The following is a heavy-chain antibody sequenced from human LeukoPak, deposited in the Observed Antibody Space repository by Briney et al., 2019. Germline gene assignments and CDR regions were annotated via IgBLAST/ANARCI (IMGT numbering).Heavy chain of an antibody. CDR3: ARDRYYYGSVSYYNWFDP. D-gene: IGHD3-10*01. V-gene: IGHV4-34*01. CDR2: INHSGST. CDR1: GGSFSGYY. J-gene: IGHJ5*02. Sequence: PSETLSLTCAVYGGSFSGYYWSWIRQPPGKGLEWIGEINHSGSTNYNPSFKSRVTTSVDTSKNQFSLKLISVTAADTAVYYCARDRYYYGSVSYYNWFDPWGQGTLVTVSS.